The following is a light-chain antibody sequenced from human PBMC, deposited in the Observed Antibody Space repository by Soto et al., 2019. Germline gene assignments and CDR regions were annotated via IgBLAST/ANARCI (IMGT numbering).Light chain of an antibody. CDR1: HSLLHSNGYNF. Sequence: DIVMTQSPLSLPVTPGEPASTSCRSSHSLLHSNGYNFLDWYLQKPGQSPQLLIYLGSNRASGVPDRFSGSESVTDFTLKISRVEAEDVGVYYCMQALQTPITFGQGTRLEIK. CDR3: MQALQTPIT. CDR2: LGS. V-gene: IGKV2-28*01. J-gene: IGKJ5*01.